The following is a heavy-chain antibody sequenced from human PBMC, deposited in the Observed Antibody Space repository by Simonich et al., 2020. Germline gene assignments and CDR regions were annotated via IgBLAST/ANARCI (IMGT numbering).Heavy chain of an antibody. Sequence: QVQLVQSGAEVKKPGASVKVSCKASGYTFTGYYMHWVRQAPGQGLEWMGWINPNSGGTNYEQKFQGRVTMTRDTSISTAYMELSRLRSDDTAVYYCARGGLGHWYFDLWGRGTLVTVSS. CDR3: ARGGLGHWYFDL. J-gene: IGHJ2*01. D-gene: IGHD6-25*01. CDR2: INPNSGGT. CDR1: GYTFTGYY. V-gene: IGHV1-2*02.